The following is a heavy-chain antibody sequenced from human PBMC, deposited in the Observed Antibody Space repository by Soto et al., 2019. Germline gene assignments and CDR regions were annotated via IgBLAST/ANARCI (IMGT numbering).Heavy chain of an antibody. D-gene: IGHD3-22*01. J-gene: IGHJ4*02. CDR3: ARDSTNYYDSSGPSS. Sequence: VKVSCKASGGTFSIYAISWVRQAPGQGLEWMGGIIPIFGTANYAQKFQGRVTITADESTSTAYMELSSLRSEDTAVYYCARDSTNYYDSSGPSSRGQGTLVTVSS. CDR1: GGTFSIYA. CDR2: IIPIFGTA. V-gene: IGHV1-69*13.